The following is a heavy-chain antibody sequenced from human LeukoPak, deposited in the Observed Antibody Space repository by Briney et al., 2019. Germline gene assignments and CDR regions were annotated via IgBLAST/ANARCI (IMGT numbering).Heavy chain of an antibody. CDR2: ISWNSGSI. J-gene: IGHJ5*02. D-gene: IGHD2-2*01. CDR1: GFTFDDYA. Sequence: PGGSLRLSCAASGFTFDDYAMHWVRQAPGKGLEWVSGISWNSGSIGYADSVKGRFTISRDNAKNSLYLQMNSLRAEDTALYYCVVGGYCSSTSCPESWFDPWGQGTLVTVSS. CDR3: VVGGYCSSTSCPESWFDP. V-gene: IGHV3-9*01.